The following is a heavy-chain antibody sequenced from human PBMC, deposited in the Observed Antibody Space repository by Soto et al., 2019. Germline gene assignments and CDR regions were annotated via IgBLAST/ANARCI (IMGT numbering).Heavy chain of an antibody. CDR2: ISTYDDKT. V-gene: IGHV1-18*01. D-gene: IGHD2-2*03. Sequence: ASVKVSCKASGYSLRTHGTSWVRQAPGQGLEWMGWISTYDDKTNFPQKFQGRITMTTDTSTSTAYMELRSLRSDDTAVYFCARDLGYCNSSGCFRNWFDPWGQGTLVTVSS. CDR1: GYSLRTHG. CDR3: ARDLGYCNSSGCFRNWFDP. J-gene: IGHJ5*02.